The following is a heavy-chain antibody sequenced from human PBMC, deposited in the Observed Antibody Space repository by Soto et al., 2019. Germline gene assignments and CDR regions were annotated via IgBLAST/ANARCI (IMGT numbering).Heavy chain of an antibody. V-gene: IGHV3-15*01. CDR3: IEGWNDF. Sequence: EVQLVESGGDLVEPGGSLRLSCVTSGFMFSSAWMSWVRQAPGKGLEWVGRIKSKTDGGARDYAAPVNGRFSISRDDSKSTRYLQMNSLIAEDTALYYCIEGWNDFWGQGTLVSVSS. D-gene: IGHD1-1*01. J-gene: IGHJ4*02. CDR1: GFMFSSAW. CDR2: IKSKTDGGAR.